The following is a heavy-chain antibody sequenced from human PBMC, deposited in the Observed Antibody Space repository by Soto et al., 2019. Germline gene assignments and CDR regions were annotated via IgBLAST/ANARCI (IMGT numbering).Heavy chain of an antibody. Sequence: EVLLLESGGGLVQPGGSLRLSCEASGFSFSSFAMNWVRQAPGKGLEWVSAIGDSGASTYYADSVKGRFTMSRDNSRNTLYLQLNSVTAEDTAVYFCATGVELDVWGNGTTVTGSS. V-gene: IGHV3-23*01. CDR2: IGDSGAST. D-gene: IGHD1-26*01. J-gene: IGHJ6*04. CDR1: GFSFSSFA. CDR3: ATGVELDV.